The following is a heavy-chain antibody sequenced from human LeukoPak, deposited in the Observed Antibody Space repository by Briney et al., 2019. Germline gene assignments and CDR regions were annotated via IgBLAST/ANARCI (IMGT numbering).Heavy chain of an antibody. CDR2: IKSKTDGGTT. Sequence: GGALRLPCAASGFPFSNAWMNWVRQAPGKGLEWVGRIKSKTDGGTTDYAAPVKDRFTISRDDPKNTLYLQMNSLKTEDTAVYYCTTFSTAKGVIWGQGTMVTVSS. CDR1: GFPFSNAW. V-gene: IGHV3-15*01. CDR3: TTFSTAKGVI. J-gene: IGHJ3*02. D-gene: IGHD4/OR15-4a*01.